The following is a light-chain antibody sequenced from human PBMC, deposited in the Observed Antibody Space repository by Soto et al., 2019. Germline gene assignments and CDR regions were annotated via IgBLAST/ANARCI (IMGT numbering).Light chain of an antibody. CDR1: QSISSN. Sequence: DIQMTQSPYSLSASVGDIVTITCRASQSISSNLNWYQQKPGKAPKLLIYGASRLQSGVPSRFSGSGSGTDFTLIISSLQTEDFATYYCQQSDSTPRTFGQGNKLEIK. CDR3: QQSDSTPRT. J-gene: IGKJ2*01. CDR2: GAS. V-gene: IGKV1-39*01.